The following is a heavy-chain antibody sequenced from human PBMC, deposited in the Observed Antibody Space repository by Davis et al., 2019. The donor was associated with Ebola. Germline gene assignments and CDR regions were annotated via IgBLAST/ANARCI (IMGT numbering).Heavy chain of an antibody. Sequence: ASVKVSCKASGYSFTKYAIHWVRQAPGQSLEWMGWVNGGNGDTKYSQHFQVRATFTRDTSATTAYMELRSLRSEDTAVYYCAISGYSNNWSGFDPWGQGTLVTVFS. CDR2: VNGGNGDT. J-gene: IGHJ5*02. D-gene: IGHD1-20*01. CDR1: GYSFTKYA. CDR3: AISGYSNNWSGFDP. V-gene: IGHV1-3*01.